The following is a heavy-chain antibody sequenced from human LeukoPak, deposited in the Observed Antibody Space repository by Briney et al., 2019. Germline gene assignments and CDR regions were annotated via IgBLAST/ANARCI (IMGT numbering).Heavy chain of an antibody. CDR3: AKGYYDYVWGSYYFDY. CDR1: GFTFRSYA. D-gene: IGHD3-16*01. J-gene: IGHJ4*02. V-gene: IGHV3-23*01. Sequence: GGSLRLSCASSGFTFRSYAMSWVRQAPGKGLEWVSAISGSGGSTYYADSVKGRFTISRDNSRDTLYLQMNSLRAEDTAVYYCAKGYYDYVWGSYYFDYWGQGTLVTVSS. CDR2: ISGSGGST.